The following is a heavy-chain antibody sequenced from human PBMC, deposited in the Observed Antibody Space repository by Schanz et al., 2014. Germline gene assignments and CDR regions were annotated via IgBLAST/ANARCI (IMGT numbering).Heavy chain of an antibody. CDR3: VKTDAGWRFDY. Sequence: VQLVESGGGLVKPGGSLRLSCAASGFIFSTYNMNWVRQAPGKGLEWVSFISSSSSSKHYGDSVKGRFTISRDNSRNTVYLQMNNVGVDDTATYYCVKTDAGWRFDYWGQGTLVIVSS. J-gene: IGHJ4*02. CDR2: ISSSSSSK. D-gene: IGHD6-19*01. CDR1: GFIFSTYN. V-gene: IGHV3-21*02.